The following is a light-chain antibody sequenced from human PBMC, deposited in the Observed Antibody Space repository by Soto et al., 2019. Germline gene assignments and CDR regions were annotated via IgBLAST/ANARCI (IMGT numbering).Light chain of an antibody. J-gene: IGLJ1*01. CDR2: EVS. CDR3: SSYSTSFFYV. V-gene: IGLV2-8*01. CDR1: SSDVGGYKY. Sequence: QSALTQPPSASGSPGQSVTISCTGTSSDVGGYKYVSWYQQHPGKAPKLILYEVSKRPSGVPDRFSGSKSDYTASLTISGLQAEDEADYYCSSYSTSFFYVFGTGTKVTVL.